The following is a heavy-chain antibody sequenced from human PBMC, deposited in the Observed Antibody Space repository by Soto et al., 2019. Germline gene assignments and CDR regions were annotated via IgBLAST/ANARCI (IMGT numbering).Heavy chain of an antibody. V-gene: IGHV4-31*03. CDR1: GGSISSGGYY. Sequence: PSETLSLTCTVSGGSISSGGYYWSWIRQHPGKGLEWIGYIYYSGSTYYNPSLKSRVTISVDTSKNQFSLKLSSVTAADTAVYYCARVGTVLLWFGESPAWFDPWGQGTLVTVSS. J-gene: IGHJ5*02. D-gene: IGHD3-10*01. CDR2: IYYSGST. CDR3: ARVGTVLLWFGESPAWFDP.